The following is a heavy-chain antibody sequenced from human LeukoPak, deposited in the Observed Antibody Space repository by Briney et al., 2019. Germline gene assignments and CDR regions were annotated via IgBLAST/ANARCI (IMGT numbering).Heavy chain of an antibody. CDR2: IYYSGST. CDR3: ARGDMVLGATREYFNFYGMDV. D-gene: IGHD2-8*02. CDR1: GGSVISHY. Sequence: SETLSLTCTVSGGSVISHYWSWIRQSPGKGLEWIGYIYYSGSTNYNPSLKGRITISIDTSINRFSLKVTSVTAADTAVYYCARGDMVLGATREYFNFYGMDVWGQGTTVTVSS. J-gene: IGHJ6*02. V-gene: IGHV4-59*02.